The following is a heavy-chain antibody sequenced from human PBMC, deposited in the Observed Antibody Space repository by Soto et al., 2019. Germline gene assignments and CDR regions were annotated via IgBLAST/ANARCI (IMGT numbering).Heavy chain of an antibody. V-gene: IGHV4-34*01. CDR1: GGSFSGYY. Sequence: SETLSLTCAVYGGSFSGYYWSWIRQPPGKGLEWIGEINHSGSTNYNPSLKSRVTISVDTSKNQFSLKLSSVTAADTAVYYCARGHGSGQADYWGQGNLVTVS. J-gene: IGHJ4*02. CDR2: INHSGST. CDR3: ARGHGSGQADY. D-gene: IGHD3-10*01.